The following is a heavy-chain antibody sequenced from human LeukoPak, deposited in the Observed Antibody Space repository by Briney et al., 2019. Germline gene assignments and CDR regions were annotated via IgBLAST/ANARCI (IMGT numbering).Heavy chain of an antibody. V-gene: IGHV3-21*04. CDR3: AKIIAAANRPTFDY. D-gene: IGHD6-13*01. CDR2: ISSSSSYI. Sequence: PGGSLRLSCAASGFTFSSYSMSWVRQAPGKGLEWVSSISSSSSYIYYADSVKGRFTISRDNSKNTLYLQMNSLRAEDTAVYYCAKIIAAANRPTFDYWGQGTLVTVSS. CDR1: GFTFSSYS. J-gene: IGHJ4*02.